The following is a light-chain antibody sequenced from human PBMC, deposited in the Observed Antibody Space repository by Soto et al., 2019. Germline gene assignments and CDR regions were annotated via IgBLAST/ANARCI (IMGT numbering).Light chain of an antibody. CDR1: SSDIGGYNY. V-gene: IGLV2-14*01. CDR2: GVS. Sequence: QSALTQPASVSGSPGQSITISCTGTSSDIGGYNYVSWYQQYPGKAPKLMIFGVSDRPSGVSNRFSGSKSGTTASLTISGRQPEDEGDYYWSSYTPSSTVVVFGGVPKLTV. CDR3: SSYTPSSTVVV. J-gene: IGLJ2*01.